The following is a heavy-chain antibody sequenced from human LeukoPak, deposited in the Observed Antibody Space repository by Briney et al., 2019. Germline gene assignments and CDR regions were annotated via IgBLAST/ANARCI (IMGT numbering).Heavy chain of an antibody. CDR1: GFTFSSYS. Sequence: PGGSLRLSCAASGFTFSSYSMNWVRQAPGKGLEWVSYISSSSSTIYYADSVKGRFTISRDNAKNTLYLQMNSLRAEDTAVYYCAKGHSSSWYKDWFDPWGQGTLVTVSS. V-gene: IGHV3-48*01. J-gene: IGHJ5*02. CDR2: ISSSSSTI. CDR3: AKGHSSSWYKDWFDP. D-gene: IGHD6-13*01.